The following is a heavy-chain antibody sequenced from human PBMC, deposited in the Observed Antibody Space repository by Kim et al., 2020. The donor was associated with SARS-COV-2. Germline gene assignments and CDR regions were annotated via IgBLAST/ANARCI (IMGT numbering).Heavy chain of an antibody. J-gene: IGHJ4*02. D-gene: IGHD3-22*01. V-gene: IGHV3-48*02. Sequence: VKGRFTISRDNAKTSLYLQMNSLRDEDTAVYYCARDQGYYDSSGYDYFDYWGQGTLVTVSS. CDR3: ARDQGYYDSSGYDYFDY.